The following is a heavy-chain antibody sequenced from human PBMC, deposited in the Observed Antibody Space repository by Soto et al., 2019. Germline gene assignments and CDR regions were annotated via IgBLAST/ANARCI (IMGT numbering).Heavy chain of an antibody. CDR2: IYWNSETI. J-gene: IGHJ4*02. V-gene: IGHV3-9*01. D-gene: IGHD6-25*01. Sequence: PGGSLRLSCVVSGFNFPDRAMHWVRQVPGRGLEWVSGIYWNSETIGYVDSVKGRFTISRDNSKNTLYLQMNSLRAEDTAVYYCARDLGIAAGTPDYWGQGTLVTVSS. CDR1: GFNFPDRA. CDR3: ARDLGIAAGTPDY.